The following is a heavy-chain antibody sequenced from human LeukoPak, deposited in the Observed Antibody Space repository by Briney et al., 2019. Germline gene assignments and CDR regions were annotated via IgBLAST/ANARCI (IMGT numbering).Heavy chain of an antibody. CDR3: AKDRTVTTMGWFDP. D-gene: IGHD4-17*01. V-gene: IGHV3-23*01. CDR1: GFTFSSYA. J-gene: IGHJ5*02. CDR2: ISGSGGST. Sequence: GGSLRLSCAASGFTFSSYAMSWVRQAPGKGLEWVSAISGSGGSTYYADSVKGRFTISRDNSKNTLYLQTNSLRAEDTAVYYCAKDRTVTTMGWFDPWGQGTLVTVSS.